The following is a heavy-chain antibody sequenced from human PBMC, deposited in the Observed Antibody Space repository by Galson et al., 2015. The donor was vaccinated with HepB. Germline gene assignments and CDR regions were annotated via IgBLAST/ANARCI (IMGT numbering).Heavy chain of an antibody. J-gene: IGHJ6*02. CDR1: GGSISSGSYY. D-gene: IGHD2-2*02. CDR2: IYTSGST. CDR3: AREVFVVVPAAILYGLLDV. Sequence: TLSLTCTVSGGSISSGSYYWSWIRQPAGKGLEWIGRIYTSGSTNYNPSLKSRVTISVDTSKNQFSLKLSSVTAADTAVYYCAREVFVVVPAAILYGLLDVWGQGTTVTVSS. V-gene: IGHV4-61*02.